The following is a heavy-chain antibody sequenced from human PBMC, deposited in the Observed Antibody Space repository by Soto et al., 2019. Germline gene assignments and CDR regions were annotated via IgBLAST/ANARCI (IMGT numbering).Heavy chain of an antibody. V-gene: IGHV3-15*07. D-gene: IGHD2-15*01. J-gene: IGHJ6*02. CDR3: TSGSVEGV. CDR2: IKTNGEGGTT. CDR1: GFTISNAW. Sequence: EAQLVESGGGLVKPGGSLRLSCAASGFTISNAWMNWVRQAPGKGLEWVGRIKTNGEGGTTDYAAPVKGRFVISRDDSKNTLYLQMNSLRPDDTPVYYCTSGSVEGVWGQGTTVTVSS.